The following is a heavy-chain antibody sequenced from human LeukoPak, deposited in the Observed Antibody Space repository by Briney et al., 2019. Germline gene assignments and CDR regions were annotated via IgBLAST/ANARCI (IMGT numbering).Heavy chain of an antibody. V-gene: IGHV1-69*01. CDR2: IIPIFGTA. Sequence: SVKVSCKASGGTFSSYAISWVRQAPGQGLEWMGGIIPIFGTANYAQKFQGRVTITADESTSTAYMELSSLRSEDTAVYYCAREERQWLDSYYYYGMDVWGQGTTVTVSS. CDR3: AREERQWLDSYYYYGMDV. CDR1: GGTFSSYA. J-gene: IGHJ6*02. D-gene: IGHD6-19*01.